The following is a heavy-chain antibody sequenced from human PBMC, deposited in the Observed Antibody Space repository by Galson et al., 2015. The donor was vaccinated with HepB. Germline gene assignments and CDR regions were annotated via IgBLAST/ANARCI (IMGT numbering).Heavy chain of an antibody. CDR1: GYTFTSYY. D-gene: IGHD6-13*01. V-gene: IGHV1-46*01. CDR2: INPSGGST. Sequence: SVKVSCKASGYTFTSYYMHWVRQAPGQGLEWMGIINPSGGSTSNAQKFQGRVTMTRDTSTSTVYMELSSLRFEDTAVYYCARDRVVAAAGYYGMDVWGQGTTVTVSS. J-gene: IGHJ6*02. CDR3: ARDRVVAAAGYYGMDV.